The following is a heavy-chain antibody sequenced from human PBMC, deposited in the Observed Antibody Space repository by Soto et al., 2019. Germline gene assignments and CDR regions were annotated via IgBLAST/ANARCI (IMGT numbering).Heavy chain of an antibody. D-gene: IGHD3-22*01. CDR1: GGSISSGGYS. V-gene: IGHV4-30-2*01. CDR3: ARGHDSGDC. J-gene: IGHJ4*02. CDR2: IYHSGTT. Sequence: QLQLQESGSGLVKPSQTLSLTCAVSGGSISSGGYSWSWIRQPPGKGPEWIGYIYHSGTTYYNPSLKSRVTISIDTSKNQFSLKLSSVTAADTAMYYCARGHDSGDCWGQGTLVTVSS.